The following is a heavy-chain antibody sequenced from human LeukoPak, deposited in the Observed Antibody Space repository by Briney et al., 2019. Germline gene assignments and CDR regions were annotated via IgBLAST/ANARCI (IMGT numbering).Heavy chain of an antibody. D-gene: IGHD3-22*01. CDR1: GFTFSSYW. CDR2: INSDGSST. Sequence: PGGSLRLSCAASGFTFSSYWMHWVRQAPGKGLVWVSRINSDGSSTSYADSVKGRVTISRDNAKTTLYLQMNSLRAEDTAVYYCARVFWYDSSFDYWGQGTLVTVSS. J-gene: IGHJ4*02. CDR3: ARVFWYDSSFDY. V-gene: IGHV3-74*01.